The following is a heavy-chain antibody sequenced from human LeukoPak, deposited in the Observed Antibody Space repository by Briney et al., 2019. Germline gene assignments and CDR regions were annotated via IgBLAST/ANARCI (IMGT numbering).Heavy chain of an antibody. Sequence: SETLSLTCTVSGGSISSYYWSWIRQPPGKGLEWIGYIYYSGSTNYNPSLKSRVTISVDTSKNQFSLKLSSVTAADTAVYYCASAVAGKSLDAFDIWGQGTMVTVSS. CDR1: GGSISSYY. CDR3: ASAVAGKSLDAFDI. D-gene: IGHD6-19*01. V-gene: IGHV4-59*01. J-gene: IGHJ3*02. CDR2: IYYSGST.